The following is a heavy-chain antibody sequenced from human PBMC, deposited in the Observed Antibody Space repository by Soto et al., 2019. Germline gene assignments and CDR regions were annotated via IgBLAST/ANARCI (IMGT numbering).Heavy chain of an antibody. CDR3: ARIRGAGWELHYNYFDN. J-gene: IGHJ4*02. CDR1: GFTVSNNY. V-gene: IGHV3-53*01. CDR2: IYSGITT. Sequence: AGGSLRLSCAASGFTVSNNYMSWVRQAPGKGLEWVSLIYSGITTYYADSVKGRFTVSRDNSKNTLYLHMNSLSVEDSAVYYCARIRGAGWELHYNYFDNWGQGTLVTVSS. D-gene: IGHD3-10*01.